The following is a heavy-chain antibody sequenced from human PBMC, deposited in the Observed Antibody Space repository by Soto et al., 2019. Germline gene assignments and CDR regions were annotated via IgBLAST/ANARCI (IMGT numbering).Heavy chain of an antibody. D-gene: IGHD1-7*01. CDR1: GGSISSGGYS. CDR3: ARDSLTGNYFDP. Sequence: PSETLCLTCAVSGGSISSGGYSWSWIRQPPGKGLEWIGYIYHSGYTSYNPSLKNRVTISVDKSKNQFSLTLSFVTAADTAVYYCARDSLTGNYFDPWGQGTLVTVSS. V-gene: IGHV4-30-2*01. J-gene: IGHJ5*02. CDR2: IYHSGYT.